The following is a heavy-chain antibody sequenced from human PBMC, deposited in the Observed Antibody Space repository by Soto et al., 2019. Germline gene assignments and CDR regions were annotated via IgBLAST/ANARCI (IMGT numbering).Heavy chain of an antibody. CDR2: IYYSGST. CDR3: ASQYSGSYYDAFDI. J-gene: IGHJ3*02. Sequence: SETLSLTCTVSGGSVSSGSYYWSWIRQPPGKGLEWIGYIYYSGSTNYNPSLKSRVTISVDTSKNQFSLKLSSVTAADTAVYYCASQYSGSYYDAFDIWGQGTMVTVSS. CDR1: GGSVSSGSYY. V-gene: IGHV4-61*01. D-gene: IGHD1-26*01.